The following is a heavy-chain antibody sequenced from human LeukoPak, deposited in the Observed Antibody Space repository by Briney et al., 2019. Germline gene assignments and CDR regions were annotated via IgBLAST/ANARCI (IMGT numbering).Heavy chain of an antibody. CDR1: GFTFDDYG. V-gene: IGHV3-20*04. J-gene: IGHJ6*04. D-gene: IGHD3-10*02. CDR3: AELGITMIGGV. CDR2: INWNGGST. Sequence: PGGSLRLSCAASGFTFDDYGMSWVRQAPGKGLEWVSGINWNGGSTGYADSVKGRFAISRDNAKNSLYLQMNSLRAEDTAVYYCAELGITMIGGVWGKGTTVTISS.